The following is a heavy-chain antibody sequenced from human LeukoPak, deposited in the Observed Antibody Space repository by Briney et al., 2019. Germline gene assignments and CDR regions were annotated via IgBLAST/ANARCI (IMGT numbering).Heavy chain of an antibody. CDR1: GGSISSNNW. J-gene: IGHJ4*02. CDR2: IYRNGNT. D-gene: IGHD5-12*01. Sequence: SGTLSLTCAVSGGSISSNNWWSWVRQPPGKGLEWIGEIYRNGNTNYNPSLKSQVTISMDKSKNQFTLTLNSVTAADTAVYYCARDLGSQNYFDFWGRGVLVTVSS. V-gene: IGHV4-4*02. CDR3: ARDLGSQNYFDF.